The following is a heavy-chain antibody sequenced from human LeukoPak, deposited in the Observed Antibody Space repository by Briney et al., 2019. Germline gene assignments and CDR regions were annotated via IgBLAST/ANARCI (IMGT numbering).Heavy chain of an antibody. V-gene: IGHV3-30*02. D-gene: IGHD6-13*01. CDR1: GFTFSSYG. J-gene: IGHJ4*02. Sequence: GGSLRLSCAASGFTFSSYGMHWVRQAPGKGLEWVAFIRYDGSNKYYAGSVKGRFTISRDNSKNTLYLQMNSLRAEDTAVYYCAKVRYSSSWYYFDYWGQGTLVTVSS. CDR3: AKVRYSSSWYYFDY. CDR2: IRYDGSNK.